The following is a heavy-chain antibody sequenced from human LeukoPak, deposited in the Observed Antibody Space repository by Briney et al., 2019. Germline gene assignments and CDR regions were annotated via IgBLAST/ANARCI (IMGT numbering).Heavy chain of an antibody. CDR3: VLWELPPTSDTFDV. J-gene: IGHJ3*01. CDR1: GFTFSSYA. V-gene: IGHV3-64D*09. Sequence: GGSLRRSCSASGFTFSSYAMHWVRQAPGTGLEYVSAISSNGGSTYYADSVKGRFTISRDNSKNTLYLQMSSLRAEDTAVYYCVLWELPPTSDTFDVWGQGTMVTVSS. D-gene: IGHD1-26*01. CDR2: ISSNGGST.